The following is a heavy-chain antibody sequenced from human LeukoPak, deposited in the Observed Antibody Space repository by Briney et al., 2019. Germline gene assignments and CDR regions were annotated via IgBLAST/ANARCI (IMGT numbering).Heavy chain of an antibody. CDR1: GYSISSGYY. D-gene: IGHD3-9*01. V-gene: IGHV4-38-2*01. CDR3: ARVGFDWLLYTNYFDY. J-gene: IGHJ4*02. Sequence: SETLSLTCAVSGYSISSGYYWGWIRQPPGKGLEWIGSIYHSGSTYYNPSLKSRVTISVDTSKNQFSLKLSSVTAADTAVYYCARVGFDWLLYTNYFDYWSQGTLVTVSS. CDR2: IYHSGST.